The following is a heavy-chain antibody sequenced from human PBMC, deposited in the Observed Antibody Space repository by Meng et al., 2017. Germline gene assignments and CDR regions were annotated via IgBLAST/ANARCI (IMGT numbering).Heavy chain of an antibody. CDR2: IWYDGSNK. J-gene: IGHJ4*02. Sequence: SGFTLNGYGMHWVRQVPGKGLEWVAVIWYDGSNKYYADSVKGRFTISRDNSKNTLYLQMNSLRAEDTAVYYCARDTGGGLRGILDYWGQGTLVTVSS. CDR3: ARDTGGGLRGILDY. V-gene: IGHV3-33*01. CDR1: GFTLNGYG. D-gene: IGHD4-17*01.